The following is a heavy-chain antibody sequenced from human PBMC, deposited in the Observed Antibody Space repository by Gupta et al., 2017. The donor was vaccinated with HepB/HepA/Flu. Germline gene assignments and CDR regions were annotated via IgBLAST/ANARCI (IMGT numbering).Heavy chain of an antibody. CDR3: AKDDYDSTCFDY. Sequence: SYDGSNKYYADSVKGRFTISRDNSKNTLYLQMNSLRAEDTAVYYCAKDDYDSTCFDYWGQGTLVTVSS. CDR2: SYDGSNK. J-gene: IGHJ4*02. D-gene: IGHD3-22*01. V-gene: IGHV3-30*18.